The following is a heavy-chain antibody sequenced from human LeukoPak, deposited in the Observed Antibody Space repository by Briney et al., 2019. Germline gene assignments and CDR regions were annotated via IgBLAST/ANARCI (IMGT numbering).Heavy chain of an antibody. Sequence: GGSLRLSCAASGFTVSSNYMSWVRQAPGKGLEWVSAISGSGGSTYYADSVKGRFTISRDNSKNTLYLQMNSLRAEDTAVYYCAKDQYYYGSGRVPYVWGQGTTVTVSS. V-gene: IGHV3-23*01. CDR1: GFTVSSNY. D-gene: IGHD3-10*01. CDR2: ISGSGGST. CDR3: AKDQYYYGSGRVPYV. J-gene: IGHJ6*02.